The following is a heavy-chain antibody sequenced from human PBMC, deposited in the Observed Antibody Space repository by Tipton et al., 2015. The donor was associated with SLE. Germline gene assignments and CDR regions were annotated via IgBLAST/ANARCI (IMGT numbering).Heavy chain of an antibody. V-gene: IGHV4-39*07. J-gene: IGHJ4*02. CDR3: ARHGAAAATDY. Sequence: LRLSCTVSGGSISSSSYYWGWIRQPPGKGLEWIGSIYYSGSTYYNPSLKSRVTISVDTSKNQFSLKLSSVTAADTAVYYCARHGAAAATDYWGQGTLVTVSS. CDR2: IYYSGST. D-gene: IGHD6-13*01. CDR1: GGSISSSSYY.